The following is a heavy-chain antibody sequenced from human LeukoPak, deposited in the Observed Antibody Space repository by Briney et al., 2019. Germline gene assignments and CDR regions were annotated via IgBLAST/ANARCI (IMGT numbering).Heavy chain of an antibody. CDR1: GFPFSSHN. D-gene: IGHD6-19*01. CDR2: ITSSSSYI. Sequence: GGSLRLSCAASGFPFSSHNMNWVRQAPGKGLEWVSYITSSSSYIYYADSVKGRFTISRDNAKNSLYLQMDSLRAEDTAVYYCARAIFSSGWYLIDYWGQGTLVTISS. J-gene: IGHJ4*02. CDR3: ARAIFSSGWYLIDY. V-gene: IGHV3-21*01.